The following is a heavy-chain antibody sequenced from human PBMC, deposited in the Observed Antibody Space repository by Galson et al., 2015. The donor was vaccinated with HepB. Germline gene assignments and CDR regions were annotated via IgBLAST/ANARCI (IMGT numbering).Heavy chain of an antibody. CDR3: AGGNYYQFQY. Sequence: SVKVSCKASGYTFSSYSITWVRQAPGQGLEWVGWISPHNRYTNYAQNFQGRVTMTTDTSTTTAYMELRSLRSDDTAVYYCAGGNYYQFQYWGQGTLITVSS. D-gene: IGHD1-26*01. J-gene: IGHJ1*01. CDR2: ISPHNRYT. V-gene: IGHV1-18*01. CDR1: GYTFSSYS.